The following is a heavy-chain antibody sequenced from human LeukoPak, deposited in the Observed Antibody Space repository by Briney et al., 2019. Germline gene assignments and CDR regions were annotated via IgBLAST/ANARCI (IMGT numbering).Heavy chain of an antibody. J-gene: IGHJ4*02. Sequence: GASVKVSCKASGYTFTNYYMHWVRQAPGQGLEWMGIINPSGGSTSYAQKFQGRVTMTRDTSTSTVYMELSSLRSEDTAVYYCARGGEDIVVVPAAILDYWGQGTLVTVSS. D-gene: IGHD2-2*01. V-gene: IGHV1-46*01. CDR2: INPSGGST. CDR3: ARGGEDIVVVPAAILDY. CDR1: GYTFTNYY.